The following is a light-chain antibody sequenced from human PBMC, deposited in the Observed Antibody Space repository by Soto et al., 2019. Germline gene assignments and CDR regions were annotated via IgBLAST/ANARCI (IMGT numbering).Light chain of an antibody. V-gene: IGKV3-15*01. J-gene: IGKJ1*01. CDR2: GAS. CDR1: QSVSSN. CDR3: QQYNNWPPLT. Sequence: EIVMTQSPATLSVSPGERATLSCRASQSVSSNLAWYQQKPGQAPRLLIYGASNRATGIPDRFSGSGSGTEFTLTISSLQSEDFAVYYCQQYNNWPPLTFGQGTNVEIK.